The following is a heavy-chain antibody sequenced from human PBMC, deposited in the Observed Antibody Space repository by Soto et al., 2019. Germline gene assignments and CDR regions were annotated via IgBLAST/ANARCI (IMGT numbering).Heavy chain of an antibody. D-gene: IGHD1-1*01. CDR1: GYTFTTSG. CDR2: ISAKSGNT. CDR3: TRAGASDWNYVSTSS. V-gene: IGHV1-18*04. J-gene: IGHJ4*02. Sequence: ASVKVSCKASGYTFTTSGFNWVRQAPGQGLEWMGWISAKSGNTNYAQKLQGRVTMTTDTSTSTVYMELRSLTSDDTAIYYCTRAGASDWNYVSTSSWGQGTLVTVS.